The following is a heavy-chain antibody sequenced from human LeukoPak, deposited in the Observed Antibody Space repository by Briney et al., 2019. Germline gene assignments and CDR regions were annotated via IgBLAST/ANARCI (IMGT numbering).Heavy chain of an antibody. V-gene: IGHV4-61*08. CDR1: GGSISSGDYY. Sequence: PSQTLSLTCTVSGGSISSGDYYWSWIRQPPGKGLEWIGYIYYSGSTNYNPSLKSRVTISVDTSKNQFSLKLSAVTAADTAVYYCAREVWYGDKGGFDYWGQGTLVTVSS. CDR3: AREVWYGDKGGFDY. CDR2: IYYSGST. D-gene: IGHD4-17*01. J-gene: IGHJ4*02.